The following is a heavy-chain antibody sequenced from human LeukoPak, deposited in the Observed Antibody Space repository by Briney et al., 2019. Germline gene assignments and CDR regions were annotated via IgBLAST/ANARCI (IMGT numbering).Heavy chain of an antibody. CDR2: IYYSGST. Sequence: SETLSLTCTVSGGSISSHYWSWIRQPPGKGLEWIGYIYYSGSTNYNPSLKSRVTISVDTSKNQFSLKLGSATAADTAVYYCAREVTYYMDVWGKGTTVTVSS. J-gene: IGHJ6*03. CDR3: AREVTYYMDV. V-gene: IGHV4-59*11. D-gene: IGHD2-21*02. CDR1: GGSISSHY.